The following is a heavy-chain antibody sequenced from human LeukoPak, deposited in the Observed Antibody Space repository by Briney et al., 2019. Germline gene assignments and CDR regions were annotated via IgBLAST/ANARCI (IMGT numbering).Heavy chain of an antibody. Sequence: GGSLRLSCAASGFTFSSYGMHWVRQTPGKGLEWVAVIRYDGSNKYYADSVKGRFTISRDNSKNTLYLQMNSLRAEDTAVYYCAREGYGDYYFDYWGQGTLVTVSS. D-gene: IGHD4-17*01. CDR1: GFTFSSYG. J-gene: IGHJ4*02. CDR2: IRYDGSNK. V-gene: IGHV3-33*01. CDR3: AREGYGDYYFDY.